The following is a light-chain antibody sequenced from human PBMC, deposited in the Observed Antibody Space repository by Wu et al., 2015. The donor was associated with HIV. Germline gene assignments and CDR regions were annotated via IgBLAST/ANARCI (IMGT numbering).Light chain of an antibody. J-gene: IGKJ1*01. Sequence: EMVMTQSPATLSVSPGERATLSCRASQSVGNKLAWYQQKPGQAPRLLIHGASTRATGIPARFSGSGSGTDFTLTISSLEPEDFALYYCQQRSNWPWTFGQGTKVEFK. V-gene: IGKV3-11*01. CDR3: QQRSNWPWT. CDR1: QSVGNK. CDR2: GAS.